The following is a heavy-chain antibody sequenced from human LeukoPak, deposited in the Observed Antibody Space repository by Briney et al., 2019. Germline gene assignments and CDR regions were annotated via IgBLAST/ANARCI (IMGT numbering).Heavy chain of an antibody. J-gene: IGHJ4*02. CDR2: ISSSSSTI. Sequence: GGSLRLSCVASGFTFSSHSMNWVRQAPGKGLEWVSYISSSSSTIYYADSVKGRFTISRDNAKNSLYLQMNSLRAEDTAVYYCARDRGSGWYPNYWGQGTLVTVSS. D-gene: IGHD6-19*01. CDR3: ARDRGSGWYPNY. CDR1: GFTFSSHS. V-gene: IGHV3-48*01.